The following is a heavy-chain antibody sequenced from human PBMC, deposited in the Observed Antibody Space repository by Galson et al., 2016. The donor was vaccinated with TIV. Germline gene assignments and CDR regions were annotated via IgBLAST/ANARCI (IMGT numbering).Heavy chain of an antibody. V-gene: IGHV3-15*06. J-gene: IGHJ4*02. Sequence: SLRLSCAVSGFTLRNAWMSWVRQAPGKGLEWVGRIKSETDDGTTNSAAPVKGRFTISRDDSENTLYLQLSSLNAEDTAGYYCATVGNPAYFKFWGQGTLVTVSS. CDR2: IKSETDDGTT. CDR1: GFTLRNAW. D-gene: IGHD2/OR15-2a*01. CDR3: ATVGNPAYFKF.